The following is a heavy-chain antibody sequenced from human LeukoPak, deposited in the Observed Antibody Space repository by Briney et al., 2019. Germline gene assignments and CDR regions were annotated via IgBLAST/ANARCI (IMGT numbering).Heavy chain of an antibody. CDR3: ARESGSYHPFDF. V-gene: IGHV3-30*03. J-gene: IGHJ4*02. Sequence: GGSLGLSCAASGFTFSSYGMHWVRQAPGKGLEWVAVISHDGSHKNYADSVKGRFTISRDNSKNTLYLQMNSLRPEDTAVYYCARESGSYHPFDFWGQGTLVTVSS. CDR2: ISHDGSHK. D-gene: IGHD1-26*01. CDR1: GFTFSSYG.